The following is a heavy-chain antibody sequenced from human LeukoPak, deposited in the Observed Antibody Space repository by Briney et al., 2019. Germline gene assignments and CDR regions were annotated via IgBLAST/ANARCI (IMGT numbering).Heavy chain of an antibody. V-gene: IGHV4-39*02. CDR3: AREDSYGPAGLDY. D-gene: IGHD5-18*01. CDR1: GGSISSSDYY. J-gene: IGHJ4*02. Sequence: PSETLSLTCSASGGSISSSDYYWGWIRQPPGKGLEWIGNIYYSGSTYYNPSLKSRVTISVDTSKNQFSLKLSSVTAADTAVYYCAREDSYGPAGLDYWGQGTLVTVSS. CDR2: IYYSGST.